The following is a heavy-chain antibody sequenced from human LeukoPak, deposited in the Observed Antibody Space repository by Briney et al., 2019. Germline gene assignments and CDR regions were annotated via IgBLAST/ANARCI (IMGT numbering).Heavy chain of an antibody. J-gene: IGHJ4*02. CDR1: GGSISGYY. V-gene: IGHV4-59*08. Sequence: PSETLPLTCTVSGGSISGYYWGWIRQPPGKTLEYIGYIYYTGSTTSNPSLESRVTISVSTSKNQFSLKLTSVTAADTAVYYCARHSVSRSYPLDYWGQGTLVTVSS. CDR3: ARHSVSRSYPLDY. D-gene: IGHD3-16*02. CDR2: IYYTGST.